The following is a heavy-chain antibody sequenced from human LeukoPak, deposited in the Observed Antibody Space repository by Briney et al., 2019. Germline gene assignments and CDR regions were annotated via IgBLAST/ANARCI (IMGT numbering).Heavy chain of an antibody. V-gene: IGHV4-59*01. CDR3: ARYIVSYPHDAFDI. Sequence: SETLSLTCTVSGGSISSYYWSWMRPPTGKGLEWIGYIYYSGSTSYNPSLKGRVTISVDTSKKQFSLKLSSVTAADTAFYYCARYIVSYPHDAFDIWGQGTMVTVSS. CDR2: IYYSGST. J-gene: IGHJ3*02. CDR1: GGSISSYY. D-gene: IGHD1-26*01.